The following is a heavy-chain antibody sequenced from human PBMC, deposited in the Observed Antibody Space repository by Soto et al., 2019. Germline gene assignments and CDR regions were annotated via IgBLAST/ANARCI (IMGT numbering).Heavy chain of an antibody. J-gene: IGHJ5*02. D-gene: IGHD3-22*01. V-gene: IGHV4-61*01. Sequence: VQLQESGPGLVKASETLSLTCTVSGDSVTYGSFYWSWIRQPPGKGLEWIGYIYYTGSTNYNPSLTSRATISLDTSKNQFSLELSSVTAADTAVYYCARDYYDRASSSRDWFDPWGQGTLVTVSS. CDR3: ARDYYDRASSSRDWFDP. CDR2: IYYTGST. CDR1: GDSVTYGSFY.